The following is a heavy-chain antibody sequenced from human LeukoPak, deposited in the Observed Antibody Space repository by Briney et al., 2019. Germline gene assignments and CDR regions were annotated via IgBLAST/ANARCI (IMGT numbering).Heavy chain of an antibody. J-gene: IGHJ4*02. Sequence: GGSLRLSCAASGFTFSAHWMNWVRQAPGKGLERVATIKEDGSEKNYVDSVKGRFIISRDNAKQSLYLQVNNLRAEDTAVYYCARGPNSNWSGLDFWGQGTLLTVSS. CDR3: ARGPNSNWSGLDF. V-gene: IGHV3-7*01. CDR2: IKEDGSEK. CDR1: GFTFSAHW. D-gene: IGHD6-6*01.